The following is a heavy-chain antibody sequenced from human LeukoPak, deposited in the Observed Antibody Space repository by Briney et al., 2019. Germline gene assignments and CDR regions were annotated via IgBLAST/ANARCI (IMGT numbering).Heavy chain of an antibody. CDR2: ISSNGGST. V-gene: IGHV3-64*01. CDR3: ARDSGSYYGADY. J-gene: IGHJ4*02. D-gene: IGHD1-26*01. CDR1: GFTFSSYA. Sequence: PGGSLRLSCAASGFTFSSYAMHWVRQAPGKGLEYVSAISSNGGSTYYANSVEGRFTISRDNSKNTLYLQMGSLRAEDMAVYYCARDSGSYYGADYWGQGTLVTVSS.